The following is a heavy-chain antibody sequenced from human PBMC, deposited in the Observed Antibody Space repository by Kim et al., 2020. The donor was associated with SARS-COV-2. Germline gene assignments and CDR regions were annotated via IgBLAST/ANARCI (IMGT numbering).Heavy chain of an antibody. CDR2: INHSGST. D-gene: IGHD2-15*01. CDR1: GGSFSGYY. Sequence: SETLSLTCAVYGGSFSGYYWSWIRQPPGKGLEWIGEINHSGSTNYNPSLKSRVTISVDTSKNQFSLKLSSVTAADTAVYYCAIGRDEYCSGGSCYSVDYWGQGTLVTVSS. J-gene: IGHJ4*02. V-gene: IGHV4-34*01. CDR3: AIGRDEYCSGGSCYSVDY.